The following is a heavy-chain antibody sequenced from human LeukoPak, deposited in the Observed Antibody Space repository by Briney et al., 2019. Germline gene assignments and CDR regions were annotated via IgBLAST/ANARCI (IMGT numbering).Heavy chain of an antibody. V-gene: IGHV3-30*02. D-gene: IGHD6-13*01. CDR1: GFTFSSYG. CDR3: AKDVRETNGVAAAGTELGVYYYYYMDV. CDR2: IRYDGSNK. J-gene: IGHJ6*03. Sequence: PGGSLRLSCAASGFTFSSYGMHWVRQAPGKGLEWVAFIRYDGSNKYYADSVKGRFTISRDNSKNTLYLQMNSLRAEDTAVYYCAKDVRETNGVAAAGTELGVYYYYYMDVWGKGTTVTISS.